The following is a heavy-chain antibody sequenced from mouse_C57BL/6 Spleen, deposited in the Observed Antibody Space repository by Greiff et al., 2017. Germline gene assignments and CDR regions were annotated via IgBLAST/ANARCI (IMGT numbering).Heavy chain of an antibody. D-gene: IGHD2-4*01. V-gene: IGHV5-9*01. CDR1: GFTFSSYT. J-gene: IGHJ2*01. CDR2: ISGGGGTT. CDR3: ARQGYDYESYFDY. Sequence: EVQLVESGGGLVKPGGSLKLSCAASGFTFSSYTMSWVRQTPEKRLEWVATISGGGGTTYYPDSVKGRFTISRDNAKNTLYLQMSSRRSEETALKYCARQGYDYESYFDYWGQGTTLTVSS.